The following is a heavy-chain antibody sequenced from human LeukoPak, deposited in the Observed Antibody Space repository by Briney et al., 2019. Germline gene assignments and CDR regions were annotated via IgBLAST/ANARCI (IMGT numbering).Heavy chain of an antibody. CDR2: ISTGGST. CDR3: AKGSDCSASFCGPDY. Sequence: GGSLSLSCAVSGFTFSNFAMKWARQPPGRGREWVSSISTGGSTEYAGSVKGRYTISKHNPMNTLFLQMNSLRAEDTAVYYCAKGSDCSASFCGPDYWGQGTLVSVSS. CDR1: GFTFSNFA. J-gene: IGHJ4*02. D-gene: IGHD2-15*01. V-gene: IGHV3-23*01.